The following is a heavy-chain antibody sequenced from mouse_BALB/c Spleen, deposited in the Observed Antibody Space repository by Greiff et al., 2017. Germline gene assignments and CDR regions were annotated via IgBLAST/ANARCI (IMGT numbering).Heavy chain of an antibody. Sequence: VQLQQSGAELVRPGVSVKISCKGSGYTFTDYAMHWVKQSHAKSLEWIGVISTYYGDASYNQKFKGKATMTVDKSSSTAYMELARLTSEDSAIFYCARKGLRDFDYWGQGTTLTVSS. D-gene: IGHD1-1*01. CDR3: ARKGLRDFDY. V-gene: IGHV1S137*01. CDR2: ISTYYGDA. CDR1: GYTFTDYA. J-gene: IGHJ2*01.